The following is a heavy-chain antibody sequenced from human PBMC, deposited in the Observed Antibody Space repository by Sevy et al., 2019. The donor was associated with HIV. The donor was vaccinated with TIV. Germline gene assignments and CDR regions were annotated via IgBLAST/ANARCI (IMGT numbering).Heavy chain of an antibody. CDR3: ARRNDFDI. Sequence: SETLSLTCTVSGGSINSDHWNWIRQPPGKGLEWIGYVYYTGGTNYNPSLKNQVTISVDRTKNQFSLKLTSMTAADTAVYYCARRNDFDIWGQGTMVTVSS. J-gene: IGHJ3*02. CDR2: VYYTGGT. V-gene: IGHV4-59*08. CDR1: GGSINSDH.